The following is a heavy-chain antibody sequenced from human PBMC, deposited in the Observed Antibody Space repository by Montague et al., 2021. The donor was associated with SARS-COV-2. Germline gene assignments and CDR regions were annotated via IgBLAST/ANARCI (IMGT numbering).Heavy chain of an antibody. V-gene: IGHV4-59*08. CDR3: ARLVGGRETRFDP. CDR2: IYYSGTA. Sequence: SETLSLTCTVSGGSISTYYWSWIRQPPGKGLEWIGYIYYSGTANYNPSLKNRVTISVDTSKNQFSLKVRSVTAADTAVYYCARLVGGRETRFDPWGQGTLVTVSS. D-gene: IGHD3-10*01. CDR1: GGSISTYY. J-gene: IGHJ5*02.